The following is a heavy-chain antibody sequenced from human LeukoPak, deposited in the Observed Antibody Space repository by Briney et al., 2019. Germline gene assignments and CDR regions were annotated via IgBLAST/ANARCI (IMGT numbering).Heavy chain of an antibody. V-gene: IGHV3-66*01. Sequence: GGSLRLSCAASEFSVGSNYMTWVRQAPGKGLEWVSLIYSGGSTYYADSVKGRFTISRDNAKNSLYLQMNSLRAEDTAVYYCAISLGGVDYWGQGTLVTVSS. D-gene: IGHD3-16*01. CDR2: IYSGGST. CDR3: AISLGGVDY. J-gene: IGHJ4*02. CDR1: EFSVGSNY.